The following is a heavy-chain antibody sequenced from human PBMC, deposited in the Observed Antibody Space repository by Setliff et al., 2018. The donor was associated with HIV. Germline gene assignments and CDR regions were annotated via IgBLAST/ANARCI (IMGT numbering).Heavy chain of an antibody. CDR1: GFTFTNYY. J-gene: IGHJ4*02. D-gene: IGHD2-21*01. CDR2: ISVSVTDI. CDR3: ATDPRRLSY. Sequence: GGSLRLSCAASGFTFTNYYMSWIRQAPGKGLELLSYISVSVTDIQYADSVKGRFTISRDNAKNSLYLQMNSLRAEDTAVYYCATDPRRLSYWGQGTLGTVS. V-gene: IGHV3-11*04.